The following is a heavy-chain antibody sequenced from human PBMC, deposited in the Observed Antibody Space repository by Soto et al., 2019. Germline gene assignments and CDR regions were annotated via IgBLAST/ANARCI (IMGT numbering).Heavy chain of an antibody. D-gene: IGHD6-13*01. Sequence: EVQLLESGGGSVQPGGSLRLSCAASGFTFSSYAMSWVRQAPGKGLEWVSAISGSGGSTNYADSVKGRFTISRDNTKNTLYLQMNSLRAEDTAVYYCAKGGAEQLDDYYYAMDVWGQGTTVTVSS. V-gene: IGHV3-23*01. CDR2: ISGSGGST. CDR3: AKGGAEQLDDYYYAMDV. J-gene: IGHJ6*02. CDR1: GFTFSSYA.